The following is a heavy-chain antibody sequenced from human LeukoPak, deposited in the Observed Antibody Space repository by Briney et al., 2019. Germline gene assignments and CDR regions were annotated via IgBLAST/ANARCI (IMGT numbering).Heavy chain of an antibody. V-gene: IGHV4-34*01. D-gene: IGHD6-19*01. Sequence: SETLSLTCAVYGGSFSGYYWSWLRQPPGKGLEWIGEINHSGSTNYNPSLKSRVTISVDTSKNQFSLKLSSVTAADTAVYYCAREYPGIAVAGTLAFDIWGQGTMVTVSS. CDR2: INHSGST. J-gene: IGHJ3*02. CDR3: AREYPGIAVAGTLAFDI. CDR1: GGSFSGYY.